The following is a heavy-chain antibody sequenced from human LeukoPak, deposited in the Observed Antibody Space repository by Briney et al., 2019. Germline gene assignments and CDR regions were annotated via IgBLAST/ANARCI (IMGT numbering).Heavy chain of an antibody. D-gene: IGHD1-26*01. J-gene: IGHJ4*02. CDR2: IWYDGSNK. CDR3: VKAIVGATFDS. V-gene: IGHV3-30*02. Sequence: GGSLRLSCTASGITFSHYGMHWVRQAPGRGLEWVAGIWYDGSNKYYADSVKGRFTISRDNSKNTVYLQMSSLRAEDTAVYYCVKAIVGATFDSWGQGTLVTVSS. CDR1: GITFSHYG.